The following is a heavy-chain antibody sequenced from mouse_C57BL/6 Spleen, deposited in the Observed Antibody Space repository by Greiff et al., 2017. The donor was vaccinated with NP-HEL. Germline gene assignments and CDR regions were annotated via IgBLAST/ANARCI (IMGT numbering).Heavy chain of an antibody. Sequence: QVQLQQPGAELVRPGSSVKLSCKASGYTFTSYWMDWVKQRPGQGLEWIGNIYPSDSETNYNQKFKDKATLTVDKSSSTAYMQLSSLTSEDSAVYYCARGQSSYFDYWGQGTTLTVSS. V-gene: IGHV1-61*01. CDR3: ARGQSSYFDY. D-gene: IGHD6-1*01. J-gene: IGHJ2*01. CDR1: GYTFTSYW. CDR2: IYPSDSET.